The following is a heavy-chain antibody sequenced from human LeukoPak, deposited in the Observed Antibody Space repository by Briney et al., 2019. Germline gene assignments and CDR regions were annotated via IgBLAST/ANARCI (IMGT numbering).Heavy chain of an antibody. CDR1: GFTFSSYA. D-gene: IGHD6-13*01. Sequence: GGSLRLSCAPSGFTFSSYAMSWVRQAPGKGLECVSAIRGSGGSTYYADSVKGRFTISRDNSKNTLYLQMNSLRAEDTAVYYCAKDGQQLVKFNYFDYWGQGTLVTVSS. V-gene: IGHV3-23*01. CDR2: IRGSGGST. CDR3: AKDGQQLVKFNYFDY. J-gene: IGHJ4*02.